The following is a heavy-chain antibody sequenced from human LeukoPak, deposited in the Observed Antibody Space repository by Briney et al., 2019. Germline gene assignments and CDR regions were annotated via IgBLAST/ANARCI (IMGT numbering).Heavy chain of an antibody. CDR3: ARDPHGGSYPFDY. V-gene: IGHV3-30*04. J-gene: IGHJ4*02. CDR2: ISYGGSNK. Sequence: PGGSLRLSCAVSGFTFSSYAMYWVRQAPGKGLEWVAVISYGGSNKYYEDSVKGRFTISRDNSKNTLYLQMNSLRPEDTAVYYCARDPHGGSYPFDYWGQGTLVTVSS. D-gene: IGHD1-26*01. CDR1: GFTFSSYA.